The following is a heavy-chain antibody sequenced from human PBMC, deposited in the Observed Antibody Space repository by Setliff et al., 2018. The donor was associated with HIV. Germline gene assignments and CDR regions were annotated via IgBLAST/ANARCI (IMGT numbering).Heavy chain of an antibody. Sequence: EASVKVSCKASGGIFSRFAFSWVRQAPGQGLEWMGGIIPIFGTPNYAQKFQGRVTITTDESTNTVYMELYSLTSEDTAIYYCASSAGAVPTTAPYGDYYYYFYM. D-gene: IGHD1-1*01. CDR2: IIPIFGTP. V-gene: IGHV1-69*05. J-gene: IGHJ6*03. CDR3: ASSAGAVPTTAPYGDYYYYFYM. CDR1: GGIFSRFA.